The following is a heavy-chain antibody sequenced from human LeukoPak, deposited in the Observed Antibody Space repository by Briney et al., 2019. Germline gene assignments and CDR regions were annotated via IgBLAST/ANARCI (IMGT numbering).Heavy chain of an antibody. Sequence: ASVKVSCKVSGYTLTELSMHWVRQAPGKGLEWMGGFDPEDGETIYAQKFQGRVTMTEDTSTDTAYMELSSLRSEDTAVYYCATEIPNYYGSGSYYNGDYWGQRTLVTVSS. V-gene: IGHV1-24*01. CDR1: GYTLTELS. D-gene: IGHD3-10*01. J-gene: IGHJ4*02. CDR3: ATEIPNYYGSGSYYNGDY. CDR2: FDPEDGET.